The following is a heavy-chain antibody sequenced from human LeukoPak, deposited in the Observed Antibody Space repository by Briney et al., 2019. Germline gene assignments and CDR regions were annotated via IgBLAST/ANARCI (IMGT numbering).Heavy chain of an antibody. CDR1: RFTFSSYS. Sequence: EGSLRLSCAASRFTFSSYSMNWVRQAPGKGLEWVSSISGSSSYIYYADSVEGRFTISRDNANNSLYLQMNSLRAEDTAVYYCARDLRAIPGYGMDVWGQGTTVTVSS. V-gene: IGHV3-21*01. J-gene: IGHJ6*02. CDR3: ARDLRAIPGYGMDV. CDR2: ISGSSSYI.